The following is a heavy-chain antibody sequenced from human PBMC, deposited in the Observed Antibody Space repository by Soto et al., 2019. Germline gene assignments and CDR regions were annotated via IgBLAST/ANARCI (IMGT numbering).Heavy chain of an antibody. CDR3: FWQWADQDY. CDR1: GFTFDDYA. Sequence: EVQLVESGGGLVQPGGSLRLSCAASGFTFDDYAMHWVRQAPGKGLEWVSGISGNSGSIGYADSVKGRFTISRDNAKNSLYLETNGLIADDRAMYYCFWQWADQDYWGQGTLVTVSS. V-gene: IGHV3-9*01. D-gene: IGHD6-19*01. CDR2: ISGNSGSI. J-gene: IGHJ4*02.